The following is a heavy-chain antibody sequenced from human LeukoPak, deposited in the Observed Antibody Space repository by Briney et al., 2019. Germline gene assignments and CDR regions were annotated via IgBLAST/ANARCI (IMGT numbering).Heavy chain of an antibody. V-gene: IGHV3-21*01. J-gene: IGHJ4*02. CDR1: GFTFSSYS. Sequence: PGGSLRLSCAASGFTFSSYSMNWVRQAPGKGLEWVSSISSSSSYIYYADSVKGRFTISRDNAKNSLYLQMNSLRAEDTAVYYCARSQSPRITMVRGVTWDCWGQGTLVTVSS. CDR3: ARSQSPRITMVRGVTWDC. D-gene: IGHD3-10*01. CDR2: ISSSSSYI.